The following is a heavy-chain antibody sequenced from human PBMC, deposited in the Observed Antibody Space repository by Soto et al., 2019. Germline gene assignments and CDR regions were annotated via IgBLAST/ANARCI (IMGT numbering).Heavy chain of an antibody. Sequence: EVQLVESGGGLVQPGGSLKLSCAASGFSFSDSAMHWVRQASGKGLEWVGRIGSKGQNYATTYAASVKGRFIISTDESKNTAHLQMNSLKTEDTAVYYCTKYNGTSSAPAALGQGTLVTVSS. CDR1: GFSFSDSA. V-gene: IGHV3-73*01. CDR2: IGSKGQNYAT. D-gene: IGHD1-26*01. J-gene: IGHJ5*02. CDR3: TKYNGTSSAPAA.